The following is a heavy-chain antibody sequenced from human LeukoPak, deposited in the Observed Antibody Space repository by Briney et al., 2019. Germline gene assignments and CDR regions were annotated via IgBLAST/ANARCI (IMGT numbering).Heavy chain of an antibody. CDR3: TTDLTVTTGDY. V-gene: IGHV3-15*01. CDR1: GFTFSNAW. J-gene: IGHJ4*02. D-gene: IGHD4-11*01. Sequence: PGGSLRLSCAASGFTFSNAWMSWVGQAPGKGLEWVGRIKSKTDGGTTDYAAPVKGRFTISRDDSKNTLYLQMNSLKTEDTAVYYCTTDLTVTTGDYWGQGTLVTVSS. CDR2: IKSKTDGGTT.